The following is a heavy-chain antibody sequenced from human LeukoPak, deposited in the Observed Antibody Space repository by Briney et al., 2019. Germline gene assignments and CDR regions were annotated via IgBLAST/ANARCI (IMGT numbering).Heavy chain of an antibody. CDR2: ISSSGSTI. CDR3: ARGQAGYYDSRDAFDI. D-gene: IGHD3-22*01. J-gene: IGHJ3*02. Sequence: PGGSLRLSCAASGFTFSSYEMNWVRQAPGKGLEWVSYISSSGSTIYYADSVKGRFTISRDNAKNSLYLQMNSLRAEDTAVYYCARGQAGYYDSRDAFDIWGQGTMVTVFS. V-gene: IGHV3-48*03. CDR1: GFTFSSYE.